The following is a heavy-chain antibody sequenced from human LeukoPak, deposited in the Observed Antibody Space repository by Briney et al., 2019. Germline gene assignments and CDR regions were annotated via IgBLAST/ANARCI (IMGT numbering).Heavy chain of an antibody. D-gene: IGHD6-13*01. V-gene: IGHV3-21*01. Sequence: GPPRLSSAASGFSVSSYRMNCVRQAPRKGLGRGSSISTTSSSIYYAESVKGRFTISRDNAKNSLYLQMNSLRAEDTAEYFCAREWAPPGIGRYYFDHWGQGTLVTVSS. CDR2: ISTTSSSI. CDR1: GFSVSSYR. J-gene: IGHJ4*02. CDR3: AREWAPPGIGRYYFDH.